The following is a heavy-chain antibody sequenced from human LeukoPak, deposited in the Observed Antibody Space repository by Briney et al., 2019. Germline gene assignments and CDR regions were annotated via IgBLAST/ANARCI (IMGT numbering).Heavy chain of an antibody. D-gene: IGHD4-23*01. Sequence: PGGSLRLSCTASGFTFSRFEMSWVRQAPGKGLEWVSYITSISSSTYYADFVKGRFTVSRDNAKNSLYLQMNSLTAEDTAVYYCARDFGDYGGHYYMDLWGKGTMVTVSS. CDR2: ITSISSST. CDR1: GFTFSRFE. J-gene: IGHJ6*03. CDR3: ARDFGDYGGHYYMDL. V-gene: IGHV3-48*03.